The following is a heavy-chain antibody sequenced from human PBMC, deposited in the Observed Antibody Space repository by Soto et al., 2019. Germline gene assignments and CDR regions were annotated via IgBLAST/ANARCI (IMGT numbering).Heavy chain of an antibody. CDR1: GGSISSSSYY. CDR2: IYYSGST. CDR3: ARDYGSSGLFDI. D-gene: IGHD3-22*01. J-gene: IGHJ3*02. V-gene: IGHV4-39*02. Sequence: SETLSLTCTVSGGSISSSSYYWGWIRQPPGKGLEWIGSIYYSGSTYYNPSLKSRVTISVDTSKNQFSLKLSSVTAADTAVYYCARDYGSSGLFDIWGQGTMVTVSS.